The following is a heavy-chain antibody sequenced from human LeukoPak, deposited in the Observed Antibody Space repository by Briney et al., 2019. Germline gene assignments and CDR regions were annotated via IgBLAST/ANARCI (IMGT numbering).Heavy chain of an antibody. J-gene: IGHJ4*02. Sequence: ASVKVSCKASGYTFTGYYMHWVRQAPGQGLEWMGWINPNSGGTNYAQKFQGRVTMTRDTSISTAYMELSRLRPDDTAVYYCARVGVRYFDWLAYWGQGTLVTVSS. CDR3: ARVGVRYFDWLAY. CDR2: INPNSGGT. V-gene: IGHV1-2*02. CDR1: GYTFTGYY. D-gene: IGHD3-9*01.